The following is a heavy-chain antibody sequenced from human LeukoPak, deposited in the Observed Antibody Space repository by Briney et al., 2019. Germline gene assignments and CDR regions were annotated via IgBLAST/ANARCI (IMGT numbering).Heavy chain of an antibody. CDR1: GGSISSYY. CDR2: IYYSGST. Sequence: SETLSLTCTVSGGSISSYYWSWIRQPPGKGLEWIGYIYYSGSTNYNPSLKSRVTISVDTSKNQFSLKLSSLTAADTAVYYCARHGGYSYGPDYWGQGTLVTVSS. J-gene: IGHJ4*02. CDR3: ARHGGYSYGPDY. V-gene: IGHV4-59*08. D-gene: IGHD5-18*01.